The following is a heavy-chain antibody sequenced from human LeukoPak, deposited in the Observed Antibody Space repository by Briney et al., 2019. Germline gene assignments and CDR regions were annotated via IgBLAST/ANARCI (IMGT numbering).Heavy chain of an antibody. CDR2: INPRGGST. Sequence: ASVKVSCKASGYTFSSYYMHFVRQAPGQGLEWMGIINPRGGSTSYAQNFQGRVTMTRDTSTSTVYMELSSLRSEDTAVYYCARAQSGSYLGNWFDPWGQGTLVTVSS. CDR3: ARAQSGSYLGNWFDP. CDR1: GYTFSSYY. J-gene: IGHJ5*02. V-gene: IGHV1-46*01. D-gene: IGHD1-26*01.